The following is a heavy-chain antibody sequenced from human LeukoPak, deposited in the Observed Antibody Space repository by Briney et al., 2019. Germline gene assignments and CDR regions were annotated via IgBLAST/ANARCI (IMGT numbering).Heavy chain of an antibody. CDR3: ARKMAVAGRIDY. CDR2: IYTSGST. D-gene: IGHD6-19*01. V-gene: IGHV4-61*02. CDR1: GGSISSGSYY. J-gene: IGHJ4*02. Sequence: PSQTLSLTCTVSGGSISSGSYYWSWIRQPAGKGLEWIGRIYTSGSTNYNPSLKSRVTMSVDTSKNQFSLKLSSVTAADTAVYYCARKMAVAGRIDYWGQGTLVTVSS.